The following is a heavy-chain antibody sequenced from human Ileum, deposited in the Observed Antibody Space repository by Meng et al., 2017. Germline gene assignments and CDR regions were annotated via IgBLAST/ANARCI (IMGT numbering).Heavy chain of an antibody. J-gene: IGHJ3*01. Sequence: GGSLRLSCSVSGLTFSNYAMSWVRKDPGKGLEWVSAISGSGGTTHYADSVKGRFTISRDNSENTLYLQMSSLRAEDTAVYYCAKSTGAVGAPYAFDVWGQGTMVTVSS. CDR3: AKSTGAVGAPYAFDV. V-gene: IGHV3-23*01. CDR2: ISGSGGTT. D-gene: IGHD1-26*01. CDR1: GLTFSNYA.